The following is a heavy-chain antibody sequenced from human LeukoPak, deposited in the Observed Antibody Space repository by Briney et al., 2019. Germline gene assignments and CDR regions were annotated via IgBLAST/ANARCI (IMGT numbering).Heavy chain of an antibody. J-gene: IGHJ4*02. V-gene: IGHV4-39*07. CDR3: ASLEMNCSGGSCYAYYFDY. CDR2: IYYSGST. Sequence: SETLSLTCTVSVGSISSSSYYWGWIRQPPGKGLEWIGSIYYSGSTYYNPSLRSRVTISVDTSKNQFSLKLSSVTAADTAVYYCASLEMNCSGGSCYAYYFDYWGQGTLVTVSS. D-gene: IGHD2-15*01. CDR1: VGSISSSSYY.